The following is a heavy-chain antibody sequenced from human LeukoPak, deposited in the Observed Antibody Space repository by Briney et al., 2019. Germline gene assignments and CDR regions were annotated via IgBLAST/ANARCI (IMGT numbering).Heavy chain of an antibody. D-gene: IGHD5-18*01. CDR3: ARRGHGYGSPFDY. CDR2: IYPNGNT. CDR1: GFTVSSNY. Sequence: PGGSLRLSCAASGFTVSSNYMNWVRQAPGKGLEWVLMIYPNGNTFYTDSVKGRFTISRDNSKNTLDLQMSSLRAEDTAVYYCARRGHGYGSPFDYWGQGTLVTVSS. V-gene: IGHV3-66*04. J-gene: IGHJ4*02.